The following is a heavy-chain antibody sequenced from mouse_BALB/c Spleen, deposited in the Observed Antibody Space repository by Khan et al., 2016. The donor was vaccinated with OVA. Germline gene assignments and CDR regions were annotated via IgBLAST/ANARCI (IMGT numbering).Heavy chain of an antibody. D-gene: IGHD2-4*01. Sequence: EVQLQESGPGLVKPSQSLSLTCTVTGYSITSEYAWNWIRQFPGNKLEWMGYINYSGNTRCNPSLKSRTSITRDTSKNQFFLQLNSVTTEDTATYYCARKDYYDYDPFPYWGQGTLVTVSA. J-gene: IGHJ3*01. CDR2: INYSGNT. CDR1: GYSITSEYA. CDR3: ARKDYYDYDPFPY. V-gene: IGHV3-2*02.